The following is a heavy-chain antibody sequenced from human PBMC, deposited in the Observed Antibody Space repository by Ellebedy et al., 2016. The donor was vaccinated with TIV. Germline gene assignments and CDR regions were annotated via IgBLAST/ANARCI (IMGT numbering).Heavy chain of an antibody. CDR2: IYYSGST. CDR1: GGSISSGGYY. D-gene: IGHD1-14*01. Sequence: SETLSLTXTVSGGSISSGGYYWSWIRQHPGKGLEWIGYIYYSGSTYYNPSLKSRVTISVDTSKNQFSLKLSSVTAADTAVYYCAREYKSYYFDYWGQGTLVTVSS. J-gene: IGHJ4*02. CDR3: AREYKSYYFDY. V-gene: IGHV4-31*03.